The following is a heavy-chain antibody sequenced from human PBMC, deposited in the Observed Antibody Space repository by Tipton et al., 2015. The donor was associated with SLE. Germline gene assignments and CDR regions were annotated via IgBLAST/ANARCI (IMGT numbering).Heavy chain of an antibody. J-gene: IGHJ6*02. CDR3: ARYEGSTPSRYYYYGMDV. CDR1: GGTFSSYA. V-gene: IGHV1-18*01. Sequence: QLVQSGPEVKKPGSSVKVSCKASGGTFSSYAISWVRQAPGQGLEWMGWISAYNGNTNYAQKLQGRVTMTTDTSTSTAYMELRSLRSDDPAVYYCARYEGSTPSRYYYYGMDVWGQGTTVTVSS. CDR2: ISAYNGNT. D-gene: IGHD6-6*01.